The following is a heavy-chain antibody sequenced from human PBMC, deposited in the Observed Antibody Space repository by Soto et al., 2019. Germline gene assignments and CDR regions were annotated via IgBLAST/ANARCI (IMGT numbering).Heavy chain of an antibody. D-gene: IGHD5-18*01. Sequence: QVQLVQSGAEVKKPGASVKVSCKASGYTFSSHDIHWVRQATGQGLEWMGWMNPNSGNRGYAQKFQGRVTMTRDTSIRTAYMELSSLRSEDTAVYYCARDLGYSAGFDYWGQGTLFAVSS. J-gene: IGHJ4*02. CDR2: MNPNSGNR. CDR3: ARDLGYSAGFDY. CDR1: GYTFSSHD. V-gene: IGHV1-8*01.